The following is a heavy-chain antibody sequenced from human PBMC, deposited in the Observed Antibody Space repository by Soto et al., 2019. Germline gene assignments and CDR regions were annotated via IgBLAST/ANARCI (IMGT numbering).Heavy chain of an antibody. V-gene: IGHV3-74*01. CDR1: GFTFSSYW. CDR3: AYIVVVPAAMTAAGDYYYGMDV. J-gene: IGHJ6*02. CDR2: INSDGSST. Sequence: GGSLRLSCAASGFTFSSYWMHWVRQAPGKGLVWVSRINSDGSSTSYADSVKGRFTISRDNAKNTLYLQMNSLRVEDTAVYYCAYIVVVPAAMTAAGDYYYGMDVWGQGTTVTVSS. D-gene: IGHD2-2*01.